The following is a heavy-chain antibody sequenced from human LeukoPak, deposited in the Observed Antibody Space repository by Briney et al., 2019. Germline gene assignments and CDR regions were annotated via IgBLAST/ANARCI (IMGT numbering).Heavy chain of an antibody. V-gene: IGHV4-34*01. CDR3: ARATSYYDILTGYRELHN. Sequence: SETLSLTCAVYGGSFSGYYWSWIRQPPGKGLEWIGEINHSGSTYYNPSLKSRVTISVDTSKNQFSLKLSSVTAADTAVYYCARATSYYDILTGYRELHNWGQGTMVTVSS. CDR2: INHSGST. J-gene: IGHJ3*01. D-gene: IGHD3-9*01. CDR1: GGSFSGYY.